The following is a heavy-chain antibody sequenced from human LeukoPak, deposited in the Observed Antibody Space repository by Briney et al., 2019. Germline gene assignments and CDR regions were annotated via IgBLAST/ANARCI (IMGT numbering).Heavy chain of an antibody. D-gene: IGHD1-1*01. J-gene: IGHJ4*02. CDR3: ARGRTVDF. CDR1: GGSFSGYY. CDR2: INHSGST. V-gene: IGHV4-34*01. Sequence: SETLSLTCAVYGGSFSGYYWSWIRQPPGKGLEWIGEINHSGSTNYNPSLKSRVTISVDTSKNQFSLKLSSVTAADTAVYYCARGRTVDFWGQGTLVTVSS.